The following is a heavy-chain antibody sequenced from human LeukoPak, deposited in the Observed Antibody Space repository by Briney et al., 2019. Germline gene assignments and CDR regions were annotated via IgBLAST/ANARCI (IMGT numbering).Heavy chain of an antibody. D-gene: IGHD5-18*01. J-gene: IGHJ6*02. Sequence: PGGSLRLSCAASGFTFSSYGMHWVRQAPGKGLEWVAVISYDGSNKYYADSVKGRFTISRDNSKNTLYLQMNSLRAEDTAVYYCAKNFPRIQFPDYYGMDVWGQGTTVTVSS. V-gene: IGHV3-30*18. CDR1: GFTFSSYG. CDR3: AKNFPRIQFPDYYGMDV. CDR2: ISYDGSNK.